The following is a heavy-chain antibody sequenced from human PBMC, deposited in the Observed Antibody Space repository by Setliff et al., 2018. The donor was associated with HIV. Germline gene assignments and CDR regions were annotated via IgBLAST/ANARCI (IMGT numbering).Heavy chain of an antibody. CDR2: LYYTGNT. CDR1: GESISSGNYY. D-gene: IGHD3-10*01. CDR3: ARQTGLRGYYGSNSLYYFDY. V-gene: IGHV4-39*01. Sequence: SETLSLTCTVSGESISSGNYYWGWIRQAPGKGLDWIGSLYYTGNTYYKSSFQRRVTISIDTSNNQFSLILSPVTAADTAVYYCARQTGLRGYYGSNSLYYFDYWGKGMLVTVSS. J-gene: IGHJ4*02.